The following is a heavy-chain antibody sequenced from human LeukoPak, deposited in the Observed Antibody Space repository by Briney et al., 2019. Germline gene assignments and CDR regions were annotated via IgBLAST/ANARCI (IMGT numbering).Heavy chain of an antibody. CDR3: ARQEYCSGGSCYTWFDP. Sequence: GESLKISCQGSGYNFTSYWIGWVRQMPGKGLEWMGIIYPADSDIRYSPSFQGQVTISADKSISTAYLQWSSLKASDTAMYYCARQEYCSGGSCYTWFDPWGQGTLVIVSS. V-gene: IGHV5-51*01. D-gene: IGHD2-15*01. CDR1: GYNFTSYW. J-gene: IGHJ5*02. CDR2: IYPADSDI.